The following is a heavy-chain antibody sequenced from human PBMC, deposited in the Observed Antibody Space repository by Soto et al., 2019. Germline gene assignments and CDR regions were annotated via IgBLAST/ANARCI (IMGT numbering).Heavy chain of an antibody. V-gene: IGHV1-18*01. CDR2: ISADNGNK. J-gene: IGHJ6*02. Sequence: QVQLVQSGAEVRKPGASVKVSCKASGYTFSRFSITWVRQAPGQALEWMGWISADNGNKNYGQKIQERVTLTTDTSTNTAYMELRSLRSDDTAVYFCATGHAASAVYGMDVWGQGTTVTVSS. D-gene: IGHD6-13*01. CDR1: GYTFSRFS. CDR3: ATGHAASAVYGMDV.